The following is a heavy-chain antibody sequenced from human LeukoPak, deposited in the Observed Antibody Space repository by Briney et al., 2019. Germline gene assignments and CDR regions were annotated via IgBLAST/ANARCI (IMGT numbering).Heavy chain of an antibody. V-gene: IGHV3-21*01. CDR2: ISSSSYI. CDR1: GFTFSSYS. J-gene: IGHJ4*02. CDR3: ARGRDDYALFDY. D-gene: IGHD4-17*01. Sequence: SGGSLRLSCAASGFTFSSYSMNWVRQAPGKGLEWVSSISSSSYIYYADSVKGRFTISRDNAKNSLYLQMNSLRAEDTAVYYCARGRDDYALFDYWGQGTLVTVSS.